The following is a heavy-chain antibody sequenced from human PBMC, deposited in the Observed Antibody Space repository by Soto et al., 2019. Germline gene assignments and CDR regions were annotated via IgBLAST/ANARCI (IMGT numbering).Heavy chain of an antibody. CDR3: ARDIVVVPAAIWDNWFDP. CDR2: IIPIFGTA. D-gene: IGHD2-2*01. V-gene: IGHV1-69*01. CDR1: GGTFSSYA. J-gene: IGHJ5*02. Sequence: QVQLVQSGAEVKKPGSSVKVSCKASGGTFSSYAISWVRQAPGQGLEWMGGIIPIFGTANYAQKFQGRVTITADESTSTAYMELSSLRSEDTAVYYCARDIVVVPAAIWDNWFDPWGQGTLVTVSS.